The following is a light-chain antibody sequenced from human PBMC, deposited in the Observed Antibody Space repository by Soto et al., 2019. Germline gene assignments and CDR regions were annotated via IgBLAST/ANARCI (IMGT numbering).Light chain of an antibody. CDR2: YDS. Sequence: SYELTQPPSVSVAPGKTARITCGGNNIGSNSVHWYQQKPGQAPVLVIYYDSDRPSGIPERFSGSNSGNTATLTISRVEAGDEADYYCQLWDSSSDRVVFGGGTKLTVL. V-gene: IGLV3-21*04. CDR1: NIGSNS. J-gene: IGLJ3*02. CDR3: QLWDSSSDRVV.